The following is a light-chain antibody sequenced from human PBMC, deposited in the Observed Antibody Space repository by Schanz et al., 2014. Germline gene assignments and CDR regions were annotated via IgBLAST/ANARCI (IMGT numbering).Light chain of an antibody. V-gene: IGLV2-14*03. CDR3: CSNAGRYTRV. CDR1: SSDVGGYNY. Sequence: QSALTQPASVSGSPGQSITISCTGTSSDVGGYNYVSWYQHHPGKAPKLMIYDVSNRPSGVSNRFSGSKSGNTASLTISGLQVEDEADYYCCSNAGRYTRVFGGGTKLTVL. CDR2: DVS. J-gene: IGLJ3*02.